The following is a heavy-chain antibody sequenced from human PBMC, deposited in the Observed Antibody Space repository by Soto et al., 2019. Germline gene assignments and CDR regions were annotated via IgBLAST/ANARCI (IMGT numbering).Heavy chain of an antibody. CDR2: FDLENGET. D-gene: IGHD4-4*01. V-gene: IGHV1-24*01. CDR1: GYTLTELS. J-gene: IGHJ4*02. Sequence: ASVKVSCKVSGYTLTELSIHWVRQAPGEGLEWMGGFDLENGETIYAQRYQARVTMTEETSADTPYMELWSLRSEDTAVYYRVIEVRGSNQFDHWRQGTMVTVSS. CDR3: VIEVRGSNQFDH.